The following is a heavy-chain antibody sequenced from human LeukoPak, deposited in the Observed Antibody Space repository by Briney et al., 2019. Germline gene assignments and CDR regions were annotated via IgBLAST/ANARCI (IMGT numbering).Heavy chain of an antibody. J-gene: IGHJ4*02. CDR3: ARGNDHGDCWIDY. CDR1: GYTFTIYA. V-gene: IGHV1-18*01. D-gene: IGHD4-17*01. Sequence: GASVKVSCKISGYTFTIYAISWMRQAPGQALEWMGWISVHKGNTNYTQKLQDRVTMTTDTSTSTAYMELRSLTSDDTAVYYCARGNDHGDCWIDYWGQGTLVTVSS. CDR2: ISVHKGNT.